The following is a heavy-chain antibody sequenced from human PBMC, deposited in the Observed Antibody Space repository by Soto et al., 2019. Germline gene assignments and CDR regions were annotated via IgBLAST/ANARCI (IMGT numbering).Heavy chain of an antibody. CDR1: GFTFSSYW. CDR2: IKQDETEK. CDR3: ARVRTENYYGMDV. J-gene: IGHJ6*02. Sequence: GGSLRLSCADSGFTFSSYWMSWVRQAPGQGLEWVANIKQDETEKYYVDSVKGRFAISRDNGKKTLYLQMNSLRAEDTAVYYCARVRTENYYGMDVWGQGTTVIVTS. V-gene: IGHV3-7*05.